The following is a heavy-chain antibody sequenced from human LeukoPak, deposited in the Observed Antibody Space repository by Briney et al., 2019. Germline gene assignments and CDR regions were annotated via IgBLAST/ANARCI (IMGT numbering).Heavy chain of an antibody. CDR1: GFTFSSYE. CDR2: ISSSGSTI. V-gene: IGHV3-48*03. CDR3: ARDLYYFDY. Sequence: GGSLRLSCAASGFTFSSYEMNWVRQAPGKGLEWVSYISSSGSTIYYADSVKGRFTISRDNAKNPLYLQMNSLRAEDTAVYYCARDLYYFDYWGQGTLVTVSS. J-gene: IGHJ4*02.